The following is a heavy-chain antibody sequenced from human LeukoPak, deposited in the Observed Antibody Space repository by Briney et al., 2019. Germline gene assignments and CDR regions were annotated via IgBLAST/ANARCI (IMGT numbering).Heavy chain of an antibody. CDR3: ATGSYYNVGFDY. V-gene: IGHV4-39*01. J-gene: IGHJ4*02. CDR1: GGSISSSSYY. Sequence: SETLSLTCTVSGGSISSSSYYWGWIRQPPGKGLEWIGSIYYSGSTYYNPSLKSRVTISVDTSKNQFSLKLSSVTAADTAVYHCATGSYYNVGFDYWGQGTLVTVSS. CDR2: IYYSGST. D-gene: IGHD3-10*01.